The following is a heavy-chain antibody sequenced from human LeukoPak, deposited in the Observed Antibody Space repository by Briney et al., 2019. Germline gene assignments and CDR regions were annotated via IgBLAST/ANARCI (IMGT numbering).Heavy chain of an antibody. V-gene: IGHV4-39*07. Sequence: SETLSLTCTVSGGSISSSTYYWGWIRQPPGKGLEWIVSIYYSGSTYYNPSLKSRVTISLDTSKNHFSLKLSSVTAADTAVYYCARVDDSSGYDPFDYWGQGTLVTVSS. CDR1: GGSISSSTYY. D-gene: IGHD3-22*01. J-gene: IGHJ4*02. CDR2: IYYSGST. CDR3: ARVDDSSGYDPFDY.